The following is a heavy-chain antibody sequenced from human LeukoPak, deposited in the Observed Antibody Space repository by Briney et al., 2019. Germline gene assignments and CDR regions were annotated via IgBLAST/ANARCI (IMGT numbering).Heavy chain of an antibody. CDR1: GGTFSRYA. D-gene: IGHD6-13*01. V-gene: IGHV1-69*13. CDR3: ARGGVDSRRLYYFDY. J-gene: IGHJ4*02. Sequence: GASVKVSCKASGGTFSRYAISWVRQAPGQGLEWMGGIIPILGTANYAQKFQGRVAITADESTSTAYMELSSLRSEDTAVYYCARGGVDSRRLYYFDYWGQGTLVTVSS. CDR2: IIPILGTA.